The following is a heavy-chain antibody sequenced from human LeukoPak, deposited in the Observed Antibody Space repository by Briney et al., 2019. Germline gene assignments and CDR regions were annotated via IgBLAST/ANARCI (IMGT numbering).Heavy chain of an antibody. V-gene: IGHV3-23*01. CDR2: ISGSGGNT. J-gene: IGHJ6*03. D-gene: IGHD1-26*01. Sequence: PGGSLRLSCAASGFSISSDYMTWVRQAPGKGLEWVSAISGSGGNTYYADSVKGRFTISRDNSKKTLYLQMNSLRAEDTAVYYCAKDSKIVGPTFRSYHYMDVWGKGTTVTVSS. CDR1: GFSISSDY. CDR3: AKDSKIVGPTFRSYHYMDV.